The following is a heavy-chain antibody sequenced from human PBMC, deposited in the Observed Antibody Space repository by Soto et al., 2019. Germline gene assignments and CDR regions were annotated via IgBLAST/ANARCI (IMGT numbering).Heavy chain of an antibody. Sequence: SVKVSCKVSGGTFSTYAISWVRQAPGQGLEWMGGIIPIFNTPKYAQRFQGRVTITADKSTSTVHMELSSLRSEDTAVYYCARQTVNSGWHYGNWFDPWGQGTLVTVSS. D-gene: IGHD6-19*01. CDR1: GGTFSTYA. CDR3: ARQTVNSGWHYGNWFDP. V-gene: IGHV1-69*06. J-gene: IGHJ5*02. CDR2: IIPIFNTP.